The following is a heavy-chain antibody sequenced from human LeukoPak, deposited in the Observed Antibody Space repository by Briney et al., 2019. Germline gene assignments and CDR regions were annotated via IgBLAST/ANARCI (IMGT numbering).Heavy chain of an antibody. Sequence: ASVKVSCKASAYTFTSYDINWVRQATGQGLEWMGWINPNSGGTNYAQKFQGRVTMTRDTSISTAYMELSGLRSDDTAVYYCARRYSDSSEGFDYWGQGTLVTVSS. J-gene: IGHJ4*02. CDR1: AYTFTSYD. D-gene: IGHD6-6*01. CDR2: INPNSGGT. V-gene: IGHV1-2*02. CDR3: ARRYSDSSEGFDY.